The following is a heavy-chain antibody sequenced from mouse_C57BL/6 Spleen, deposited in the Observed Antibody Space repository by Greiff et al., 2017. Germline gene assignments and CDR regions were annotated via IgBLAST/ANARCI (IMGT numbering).Heavy chain of an antibody. D-gene: IGHD1-1*01. CDR2: IDPNSGGT. Sequence: QVQLKQPGAELVKPGASVKLSCKASGYTFTSYWMHWVKQRPGRGLEWIGRIDPNSGGTKYNEKFKSKATLTVDKPSSTAYMQLSSLTSEDSAVYYCAREGYDNGSSFSYAMDYWGKGTSVTVAS. J-gene: IGHJ4*01. CDR3: AREGYDNGSSFSYAMDY. CDR1: GYTFTSYW. V-gene: IGHV1-72*01.